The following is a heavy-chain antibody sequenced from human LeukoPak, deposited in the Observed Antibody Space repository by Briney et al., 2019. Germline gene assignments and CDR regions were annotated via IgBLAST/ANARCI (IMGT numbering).Heavy chain of an antibody. V-gene: IGHV1-69*05. CDR2: IIPIFGTA. J-gene: IGHJ4*02. CDR1: GGTFSSYA. CDR3: AIRTHVDIVATLGERVKKGLDY. D-gene: IGHD5-12*01. Sequence: GSSVKVSCKASGGTFSSYAISWVRQAPGQGLEWMGGIIPIFGTANYAQKFQGRVTMTRNTSMSTAYMELSSLRSEDTAVYYCAIRTHVDIVATLGERVKKGLDYWGQGTPVTVSS.